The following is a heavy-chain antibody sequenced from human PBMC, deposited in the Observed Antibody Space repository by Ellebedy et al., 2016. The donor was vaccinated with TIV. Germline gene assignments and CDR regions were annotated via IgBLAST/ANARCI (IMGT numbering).Heavy chain of an antibody. CDR2: ISAYNGNT. CDR3: ARGPRIAARPGGNWFDP. D-gene: IGHD6-6*01. V-gene: IGHV1-18*01. Sequence: ASVKVSXKASSYTFTSYGISWLRHAPGQGLEWMGWISAYNGNTNYAQKLQGRVTMTTDTSTSTAYMELRSLRSEDTAVYYCARGPRIAARPGGNWFDPWGQGTLVTVSS. CDR1: SYTFTSYG. J-gene: IGHJ5*02.